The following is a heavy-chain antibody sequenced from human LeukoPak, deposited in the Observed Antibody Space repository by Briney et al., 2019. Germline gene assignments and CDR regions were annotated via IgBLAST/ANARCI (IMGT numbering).Heavy chain of an antibody. Sequence: PSQTLSLTCTVSGGSISSVSYYWSWIRQPAGKGLEWIGRIYTSGSTNYNPSLKSRVTISVDTSKKQFSLKLSSVTAADTAVYYRARWAYYGSWRYYNPSDYWGQGTLVTVSS. J-gene: IGHJ4*02. CDR1: GGSISSVSYY. V-gene: IGHV4-61*02. D-gene: IGHD3-10*01. CDR3: ARWAYYGSWRYYNPSDY. CDR2: IYTSGST.